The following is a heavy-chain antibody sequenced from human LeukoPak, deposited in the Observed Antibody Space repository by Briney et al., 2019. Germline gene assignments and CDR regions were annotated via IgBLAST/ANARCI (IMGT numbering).Heavy chain of an antibody. CDR3: AKDMAHTMVRGVIDY. J-gene: IGHJ4*02. V-gene: IGHV3-9*01. Sequence: GGCLRLSCGASGFTFRDFAVSWVRQAPGKGLEWVLGISWNSGSIGYADSVKGRFTISRDNAKNSLYLQMNSLRAEDTALYYCAKDMAHTMVRGVIDYWGQGTLVTVSS. D-gene: IGHD3-10*01. CDR1: GFTFRDFA. CDR2: ISWNSGSI.